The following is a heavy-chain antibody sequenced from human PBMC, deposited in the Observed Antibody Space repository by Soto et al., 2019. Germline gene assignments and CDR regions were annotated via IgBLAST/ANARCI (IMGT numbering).Heavy chain of an antibody. CDR1: GLTFSSYS. D-gene: IGHD3-10*01. V-gene: IGHV3-48*01. CDR3: AFGEESLYYSYGMDV. CDR2: ISSSSSTI. J-gene: IGHJ6*02. Sequence: EVQLVESGGGLVQRGGSLRLSCAASGLTFSSYSMNWVRQAPGKGLEWVSYISSSSSTIYYADSVKGRFTISRDNAKNSLYLQMNSLRAEDTAVYYCAFGEESLYYSYGMDVWGQGTTVTVSS.